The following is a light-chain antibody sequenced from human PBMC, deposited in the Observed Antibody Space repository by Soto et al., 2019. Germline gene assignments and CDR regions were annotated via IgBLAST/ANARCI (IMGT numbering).Light chain of an antibody. CDR1: SSDVGDYKY. J-gene: IGLJ1*01. Sequence: QSALTQPASVSGSPGQSITISCTGTSSDVGDYKYVSWYQQHPDKAPKLLIYVNSNRASGVSIRFSASKSGNTASLTISGLQAEDEADYYCSSYTSSDTPYVFGTGTKLTVL. V-gene: IGLV2-14*01. CDR3: SSYTSSDTPYV. CDR2: VNS.